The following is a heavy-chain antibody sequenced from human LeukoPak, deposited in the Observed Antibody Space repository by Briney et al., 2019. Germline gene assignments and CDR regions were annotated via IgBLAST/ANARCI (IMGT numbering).Heavy chain of an antibody. Sequence: GGSLRLSCAASGFTFSSYSMNWVRQAPGKGLEWVSSISSSSSYIYYADSVKGRFTISRDNAKNSLYLQMNSLRAEDTAVYYCARPKVVVTPTYYFDYWGQGTLVTVSS. D-gene: IGHD2-21*02. CDR1: GFTFSSYS. CDR3: ARPKVVVTPTYYFDY. V-gene: IGHV3-21*01. CDR2: ISSSSSYI. J-gene: IGHJ4*02.